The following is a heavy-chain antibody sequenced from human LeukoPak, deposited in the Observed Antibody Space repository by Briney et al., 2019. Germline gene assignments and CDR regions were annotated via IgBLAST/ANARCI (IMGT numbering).Heavy chain of an antibody. CDR1: GGSISSSSYY. D-gene: IGHD1-26*01. CDR2: IYYSGST. J-gene: IGHJ4*02. CDR3: ARLDRGHGSYYSFDY. V-gene: IGHV4-39*01. Sequence: SETLSLTCTVSGGSISSSSYYWGWIRQPPGKGLEWIGRIYYSGSTYYNPSLKSRVTISVDTSKNQFSLKLTSVTAADTAVYYCARLDRGHGSYYSFDYWGQGTLVTVSS.